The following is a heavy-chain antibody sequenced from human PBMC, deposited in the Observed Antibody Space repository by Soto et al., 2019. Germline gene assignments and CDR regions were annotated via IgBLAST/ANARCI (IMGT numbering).Heavy chain of an antibody. CDR1: GFTFDTSA. J-gene: IGHJ4*02. CDR2: ISSSSSTI. Sequence: PGGSLRLSCAASGFTFDTSAMHWVRQAPGKGLEWVSYISSSSSTIYYADSVKGRFTISRDNAKNSLYLQMNSLRAEDTAVYYCARDKGRSPLDYWGQGTLVTVSS. CDR3: ARDKGRSPLDY. V-gene: IGHV3-48*01. D-gene: IGHD2-15*01.